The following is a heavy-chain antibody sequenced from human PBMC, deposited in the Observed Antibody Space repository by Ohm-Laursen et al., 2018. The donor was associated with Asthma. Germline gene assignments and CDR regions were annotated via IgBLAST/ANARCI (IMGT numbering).Heavy chain of an antibody. Sequence: SLRLSCAASGFIFDDYAMHWVRQVPGKGLGWVSGISWNSGTIVQADSVKGRFTISRDNAKNSLYLQMNSLRAEDTALYYCARDSQAMVTTEGLYFGMDVWGQGTTVTVSS. CDR2: ISWNSGTI. J-gene: IGHJ6*02. CDR1: GFIFDDYA. V-gene: IGHV3-9*01. CDR3: ARDSQAMVTTEGLYFGMDV. D-gene: IGHD4-17*01.